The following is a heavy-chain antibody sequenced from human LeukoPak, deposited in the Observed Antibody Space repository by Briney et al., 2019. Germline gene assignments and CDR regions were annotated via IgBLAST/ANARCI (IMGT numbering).Heavy chain of an antibody. V-gene: IGHV1-18*01. CDR2: ISAYNGNT. Sequence: ASVKVSCKASGYTFTSYGISWVRQAPGQGLEWMGWISAYNGNTNYAQKLQGRVTMTTDTSTSTAYMELRSLRSDDTAVYYCARDIGSYYFQYYFDYWGQGTLVTVSS. CDR1: GYTFTSYG. D-gene: IGHD1-26*01. CDR3: ARDIGSYYFQYYFDY. J-gene: IGHJ4*02.